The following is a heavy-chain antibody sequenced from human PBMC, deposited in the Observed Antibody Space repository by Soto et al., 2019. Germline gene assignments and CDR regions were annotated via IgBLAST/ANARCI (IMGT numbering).Heavy chain of an antibody. D-gene: IGHD6-19*01. CDR2: INAGNGNT. CDR3: ARVSGWYYFDY. Sequence: QVQLVQSGAEVKKPGASVKVSCKASGYTFTSYAMHWVRQAPGQRLEWMGWINAGNGNTKYSQKFQGRVTITRDTSASTPYMELSSLRSEDTAVYYCARVSGWYYFDYWGQGTLVTVSS. V-gene: IGHV1-3*01. J-gene: IGHJ4*02. CDR1: GYTFTSYA.